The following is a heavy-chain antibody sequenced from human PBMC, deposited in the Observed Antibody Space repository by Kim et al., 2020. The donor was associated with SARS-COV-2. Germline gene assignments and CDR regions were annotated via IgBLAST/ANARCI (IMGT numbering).Heavy chain of an antibody. V-gene: IGHV4-4*07. J-gene: IGHJ4*02. CDR1: GGSISSYY. CDR2: IYTSGST. CDR3: ARSKIAVAGADFDY. Sequence: SETLSLTCTVSGGSISSYYWSWIRQPAGKGLEWIGRIYTSGSTNYNPSLKSRVTMSVDTSKNQFSLKLSSVTAADTAVYYCARSKIAVAGADFDYWGQGTLVTVSS. D-gene: IGHD6-19*01.